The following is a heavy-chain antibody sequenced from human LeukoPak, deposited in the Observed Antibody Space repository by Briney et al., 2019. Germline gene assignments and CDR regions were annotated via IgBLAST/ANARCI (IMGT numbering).Heavy chain of an antibody. J-gene: IGHJ5*02. Sequence: SETLSLTCSVSGGSISTYYWSWVRQPPGKGLEWIGYIYYTGSTDYNPSLKSRVTMSVDTSKNQFSLKLSSVTAADTAVYSCARGSVRGEFDPWGQGTLVTVSS. CDR1: GGSISTYY. CDR3: ARGSVRGEFDP. V-gene: IGHV4-59*01. CDR2: IYYTGST. D-gene: IGHD3-10*01.